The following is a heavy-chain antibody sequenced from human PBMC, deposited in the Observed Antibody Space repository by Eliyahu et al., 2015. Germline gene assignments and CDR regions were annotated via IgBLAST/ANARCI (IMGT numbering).Heavy chain of an antibody. CDR2: IYYSGSX. D-gene: IGHD5-18*01. CDR1: GGSNSSSSYY. CDR3: ALTLDGYLPFDY. V-gene: IGHV4-39*01. Sequence: QLQLQXSGPGLVKPSETLSLTCXVXGGSNSSSSYYWGWIRQPPGKGLEWIGSIYYSGSXYYNPSLKSRVXISVDTSKNQFSLKLSSVTAADTAVYYCALTLDGYLPFDYWGQGTLVTVSA. J-gene: IGHJ4*02.